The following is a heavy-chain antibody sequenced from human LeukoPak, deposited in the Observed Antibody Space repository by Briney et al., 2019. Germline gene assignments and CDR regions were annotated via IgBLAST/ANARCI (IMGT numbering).Heavy chain of an antibody. V-gene: IGHV3-30*18. CDR3: AKELLAGTVDY. D-gene: IGHD6-19*01. CDR2: ISYDGSNK. CDR1: GFTFSSYG. Sequence: GGSLRLSCAASGFTFSSYGMHWVRQAPGKGLEWVALISYDGSNKYYADSVKGRFTISRDNSKNTLYLQMNSLRAEGTAVYYCAKELLAGTVDYWGQGTLVTVSS. J-gene: IGHJ4*02.